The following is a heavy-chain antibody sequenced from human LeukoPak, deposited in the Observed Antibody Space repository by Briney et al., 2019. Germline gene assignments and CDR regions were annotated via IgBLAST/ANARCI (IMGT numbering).Heavy chain of an antibody. V-gene: IGHV3-74*01. CDR2: INSDGSKT. J-gene: IGHJ4*02. Sequence: PGGSLRLSCAASGFTFNSYWIHWVRQAPGKGLVWVSRINSDGSKTSYADFVKGRFTISRDNAKNTVFLQMNSLRAEDTAVYYCARGGSRIITSCVLDYWGQGTLVTVSS. CDR3: ARGGSRIITSCVLDY. D-gene: IGHD2-2*01. CDR1: GFTFNSYW.